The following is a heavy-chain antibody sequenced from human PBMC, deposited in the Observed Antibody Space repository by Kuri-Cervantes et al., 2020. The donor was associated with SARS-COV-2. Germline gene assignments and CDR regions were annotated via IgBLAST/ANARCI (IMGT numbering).Heavy chain of an antibody. V-gene: IGHV3-7*01. CDR1: GFTFSSYW. D-gene: IGHD1-26*01. CDR3: ARGLGGSYYGY. J-gene: IGHJ4*02. CDR2: IKQDGSEK. Sequence: GESLKISCAASGFTFSSYWMSWVRQAPGKGLEWVANIKQDGSEKYYVDSVKGRFTISRDNAKNSLYLQMNSLRAEDTAVYYCARGLGGSYYGYWGQGTLVTVSS.